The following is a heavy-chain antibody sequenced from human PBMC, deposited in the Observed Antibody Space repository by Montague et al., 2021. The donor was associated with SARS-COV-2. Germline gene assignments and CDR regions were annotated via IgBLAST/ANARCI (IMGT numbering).Heavy chain of an antibody. V-gene: IGHV3-53*04. J-gene: IGHJ4*02. CDR2: ITSSSTT. CDR3: ARIST. Sequence: SLRLSCAASGLTVSSTYVGWVRQAPGKGLEWVAVITSSSTTYYAESVKGRFTISRHNPNNTVSLQMSSLRLEDTAVYYCARISTWGRGTLVTVSS. CDR1: GLTVSSTY.